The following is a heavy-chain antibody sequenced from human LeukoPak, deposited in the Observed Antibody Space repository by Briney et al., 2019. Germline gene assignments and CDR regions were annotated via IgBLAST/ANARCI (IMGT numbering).Heavy chain of an antibody. D-gene: IGHD3-3*01. CDR2: INHSGST. CDR3: ARGQPRDYDFWGGYGYNWFDR. J-gene: IGHJ5*02. CDR1: GGSFSGYY. Sequence: SETLSLTCAVYGGSFSGYYWSWLRQPPGKGLEWIGEINHSGSTNYNPSLKSRVTISVDTSKNQFSLKLSSVPAAGAAGYYCARGQPRDYDFWGGYGYNWFDRWGQGTLVTVSS. V-gene: IGHV4-34*01.